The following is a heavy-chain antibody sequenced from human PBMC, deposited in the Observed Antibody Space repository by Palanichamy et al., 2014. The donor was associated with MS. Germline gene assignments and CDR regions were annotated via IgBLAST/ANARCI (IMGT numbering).Heavy chain of an antibody. CDR1: GGSISSSSYY. Sequence: QLQLQESGPGLVKPSETLSLTCTVSGGSISSSSYYWGWIRQPPGKGLEWIGSIYYSGSTYYNPSLKSRVTISVDTSKNQFSLKLSSVTAADTAAYYCARHGGSSSWYAYLDYWGQGTPVTVSS. V-gene: IGHV4-39*01. CDR2: IYYSGST. J-gene: IGHJ4*02. CDR3: ARHGGSSSWYAYLDY. D-gene: IGHD6-13*01.